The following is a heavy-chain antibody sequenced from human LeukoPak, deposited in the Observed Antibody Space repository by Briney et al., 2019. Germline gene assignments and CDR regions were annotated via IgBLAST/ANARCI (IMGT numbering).Heavy chain of an antibody. CDR1: GYSFTSYW. CDR2: IYPGDSDT. CDR3: ARQRIANGQTYFDY. V-gene: IGHV5-51*01. J-gene: IGHJ4*02. D-gene: IGHD6-13*01. Sequence: GESLQISCKGSGYSFTSYWIGWVRQLPGKGLEGMGIIYPGDSDTRYSPSFQGQVTISADKSISTAYLQWSSLKASDTAMYYCARQRIANGQTYFDYWGQGTLVTVSS.